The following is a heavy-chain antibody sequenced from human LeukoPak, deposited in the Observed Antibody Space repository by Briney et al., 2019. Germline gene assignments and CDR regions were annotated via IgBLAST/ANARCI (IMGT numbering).Heavy chain of an antibody. Sequence: PTGGSLRLSCAASGFTFSNYAMSWVRQAPGKGLEWVSAISGSGGSTYYADSVKGRFTISRDNSKNTLYLRMNSLRAEDTAVYYCANDGAYYDSSTDAFDIWGQGTMVTVSS. V-gene: IGHV3-23*01. CDR1: GFTFSNYA. CDR3: ANDGAYYDSSTDAFDI. D-gene: IGHD3-22*01. J-gene: IGHJ3*02. CDR2: ISGSGGST.